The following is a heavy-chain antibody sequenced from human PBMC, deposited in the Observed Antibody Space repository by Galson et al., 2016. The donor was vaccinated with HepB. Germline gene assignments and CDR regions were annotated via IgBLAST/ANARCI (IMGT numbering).Heavy chain of an antibody. V-gene: IGHV3-23*01. CDR1: GFTYRKYD. Sequence: SLRLSCAASGFTYRKYDMSWLRQAPGKGLEWLADISGRGDKIVYADSVRGRFTISRDNSKNTLSLQMNSLTADDTAIYYCVQGSTAPAVWGKGTTVTLSS. CDR3: VQGSTAPAV. D-gene: IGHD1-26*01. J-gene: IGHJ6*04. CDR2: ISGRGDKI.